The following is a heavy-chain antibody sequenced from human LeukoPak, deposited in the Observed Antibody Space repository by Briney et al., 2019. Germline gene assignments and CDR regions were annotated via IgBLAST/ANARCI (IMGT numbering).Heavy chain of an antibody. D-gene: IGHD3-22*01. Sequence: GALKLSCAASGFTFSSYSMNWVRPAPGKGLEWVSSISSSSSYIYYADSVKGRFTISRDNAKNSLYLQMNSLRAEDTAVYYCASLPITMIVVSDAFDIWGQGTMVTVSS. J-gene: IGHJ3*02. CDR1: GFTFSSYS. CDR2: ISSSSSYI. CDR3: ASLPITMIVVSDAFDI. V-gene: IGHV3-21*01.